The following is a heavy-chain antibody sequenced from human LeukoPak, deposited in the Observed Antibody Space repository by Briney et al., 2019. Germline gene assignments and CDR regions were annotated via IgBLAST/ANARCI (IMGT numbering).Heavy chain of an antibody. CDR1: GYTFTIYA. D-gene: IGHD3-3*01. Sequence: VASVNVSCKASGYTFTIYAMNWVRQAPGQGLEWMGWINTNTGNPTYAQGFTGRFVFSLDTSVSTAYLQISSLKAEDTAVYYCARESAPFWSGYYSPHYFDYWGQGTLVTVSS. CDR3: ARESAPFWSGYYSPHYFDY. J-gene: IGHJ4*02. V-gene: IGHV7-4-1*02. CDR2: INTNTGNP.